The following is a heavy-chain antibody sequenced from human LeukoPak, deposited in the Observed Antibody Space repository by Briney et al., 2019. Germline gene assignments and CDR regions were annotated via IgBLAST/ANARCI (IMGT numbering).Heavy chain of an antibody. CDR1: GGSFSGYY. CDR3: ARVYCGGDCYGPSYFDY. V-gene: IGHV4-34*01. Sequence: SETLSLTRAVYGGSFSGYYWSWIRQPPGRGLEWIGEINHSGSTNYNPSLKSRVTISVDTSKNQFSLKLSSVTAADTAAYYCARVYCGGDCYGPSYFDYWGQGTLVTVSS. J-gene: IGHJ4*02. CDR2: INHSGST. D-gene: IGHD2-21*02.